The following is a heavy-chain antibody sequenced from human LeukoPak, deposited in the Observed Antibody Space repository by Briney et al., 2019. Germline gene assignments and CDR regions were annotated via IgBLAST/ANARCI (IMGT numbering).Heavy chain of an antibody. D-gene: IGHD6-19*01. V-gene: IGHV3-23*01. CDR3: ATTETRAEAGREFDY. CDR1: GFTFSSYA. CDR2: ISGSGGST. J-gene: IGHJ4*02. Sequence: GGSLRLSCAASGFTFSSYAMSWVRQAPGKGPEWVSAISGSGGSTYYADSVKGRFTISRDNSKNTLYLQMNSLRAEDTAVHYCATTETRAEAGREFDYWGQGTLVTVSS.